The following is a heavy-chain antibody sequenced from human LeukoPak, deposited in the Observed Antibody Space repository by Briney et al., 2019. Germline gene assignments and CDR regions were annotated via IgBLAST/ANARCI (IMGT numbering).Heavy chain of an antibody. CDR3: ARDTGSGWYYYYYYMDV. D-gene: IGHD6-19*01. V-gene: IGHV1-2*02. Sequence: ASVKVSCEASGYTFTGYYMHWVRQSPGQGLEWMRWINPNSGGTNYAQKFQGRVTMTRDTSISTAYMELSRLRSDDTAVYYCARDTGSGWYYYYYYMDVSGKGTTVTVSS. CDR2: INPNSGGT. CDR1: GYTFTGYY. J-gene: IGHJ6*03.